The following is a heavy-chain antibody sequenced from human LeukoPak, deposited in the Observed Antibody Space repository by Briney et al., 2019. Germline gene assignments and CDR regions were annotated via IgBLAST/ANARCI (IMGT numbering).Heavy chain of an antibody. CDR1: GFIFSRYW. V-gene: IGHV3-74*01. CDR3: ARDREATVTTYDY. D-gene: IGHD4-17*01. J-gene: IGHJ4*02. CDR2: FISDGSST. Sequence: GCLRLSCAASGFIFSRYWMHCFGQAAGEGPVWVSCFISDGSSTTYSASVERRFTISRDNAKNTLYLQMNSLRAEDTAVYFCARDREATVTTYDYWGQGTLVTVSS.